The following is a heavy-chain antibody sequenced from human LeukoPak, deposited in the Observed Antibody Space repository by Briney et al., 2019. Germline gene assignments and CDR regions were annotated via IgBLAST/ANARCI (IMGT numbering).Heavy chain of an antibody. V-gene: IGHV3-30*18. CDR2: ISYDGSLQ. D-gene: IGHD6-19*01. CDR3: AKENIPVGGPNYFDY. Sequence: PGGSLRLSCAASGFTFSNYGMHGVRQAPGRGPEGVAVISYDGSLQFYAGSVKGRFTISRDNSKNTLYLQMNSLRAEDTALYYCAKENIPVGGPNYFDYWGQGILVTVSS. CDR1: GFTFSNYG. J-gene: IGHJ4*02.